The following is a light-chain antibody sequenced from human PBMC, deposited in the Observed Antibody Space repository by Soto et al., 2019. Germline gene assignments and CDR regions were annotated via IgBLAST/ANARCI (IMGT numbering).Light chain of an antibody. CDR1: QSISSW. Sequence: IQMNQSPSTLSAYVGDRVTITCRASQSISSWLAWYQQKPGKAPKLLIYDASSLESGVPSRFSGSGSGTEFTLTISSLQPDDFATYYCQQYNSYSTTFGHGAKVDIK. CDR2: DAS. J-gene: IGKJ1*01. V-gene: IGKV1-5*01. CDR3: QQYNSYSTT.